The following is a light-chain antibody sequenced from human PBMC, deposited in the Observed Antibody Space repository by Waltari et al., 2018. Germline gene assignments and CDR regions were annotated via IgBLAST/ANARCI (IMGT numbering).Light chain of an antibody. J-gene: IGKJ4*01. CDR1: QSVQSK. CDR2: FAS. V-gene: IGKV3-15*01. Sequence: EIVMTQSPATLSVSPGETAPISCRASQSVQSKLAWYQQKPGQAPRLLIYFASTRATGTPGRISASGSGTDFTLTISGLQSEDFGVYYCQQYDTWPLTFGGGTKVEVK. CDR3: QQYDTWPLT.